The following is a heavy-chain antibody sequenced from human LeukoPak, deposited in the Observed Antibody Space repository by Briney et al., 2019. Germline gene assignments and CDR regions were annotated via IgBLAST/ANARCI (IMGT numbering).Heavy chain of an antibody. CDR2: IGPYNGNT. D-gene: IGHD3-10*01. CDR3: ARDQDSLVRGVIGY. Sequence: ASVKVSCKASGYTFTSYGISWVRQAPGQGLEWVGWIGPYNGNTNYAQNLQGRVTMTTDTSTSTAYMEPGSLGSDDTAVYYCARDQDSLVRGVIGYWGQGTLVTVSS. CDR1: GYTFTSYG. J-gene: IGHJ4*02. V-gene: IGHV1-18*01.